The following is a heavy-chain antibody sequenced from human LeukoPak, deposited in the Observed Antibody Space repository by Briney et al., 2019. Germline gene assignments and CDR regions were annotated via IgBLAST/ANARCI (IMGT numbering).Heavy chain of an antibody. V-gene: IGHV3-30*02. CDR3: ARRDGYNYDY. Sequence: GGSLRLSCAASGFTFSSYGMHWVRQAPGKGLEWVAFIRYDGSNKYYADSVKGRFTISRDNSKNALYLRMNSLRAEDTAVYYCARRDGYNYDYWGQGTLVTVSS. CDR2: IRYDGSNK. CDR1: GFTFSSYG. D-gene: IGHD5-24*01. J-gene: IGHJ4*02.